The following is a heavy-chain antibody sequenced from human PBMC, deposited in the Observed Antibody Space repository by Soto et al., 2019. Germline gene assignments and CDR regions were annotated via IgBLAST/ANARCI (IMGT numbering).Heavy chain of an antibody. CDR3: AKDQVSAYYYYYGVDV. CDR2: ISGSGSST. Sequence: HPGGSLRLSCAASAFTFSSYAMTWVRQAPGKGLEWVSGISGSGSSTYYADSVKGRFTISRDSSKNTLYLQMNSLRAEDTAVYYCAKDQVSAYYYYYGVDVWGQGTTVTVSS. J-gene: IGHJ6*02. V-gene: IGHV3-23*01. CDR1: AFTFSSYA.